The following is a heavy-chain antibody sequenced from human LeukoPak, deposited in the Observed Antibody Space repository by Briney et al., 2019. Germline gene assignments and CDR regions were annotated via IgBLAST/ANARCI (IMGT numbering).Heavy chain of an antibody. CDR3: ARRRTTGLSGYMDV. Sequence: PSETLSLTCTVSGGSISSYYWSWIRQPPRKGLEWIGYIDYSGSTNYNPSLKCRVTISVGTSKNQFSLKLTSVTAADTAVYYCARRRTTGLSGYMDVWGKGTTVTVSS. D-gene: IGHD2-2*01. CDR1: GGSISSYY. CDR2: IDYSGST. J-gene: IGHJ6*03. V-gene: IGHV4-59*08.